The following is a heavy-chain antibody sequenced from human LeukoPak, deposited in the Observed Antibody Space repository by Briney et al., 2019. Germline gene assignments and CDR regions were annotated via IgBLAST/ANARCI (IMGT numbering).Heavy chain of an antibody. V-gene: IGHV1-2*02. CDR2: INPNSGGT. CDR3: ARYSSGWPHFDY. D-gene: IGHD6-19*01. J-gene: IGHJ4*02. Sequence: ASVKVSCKASGYTFTGYYMHWVRQAPGQGLEWMGWINPNSGGTNYAQKFQGRVTMTRDTSISTAYMELSRLRSDDTAVYYCARYSSGWPHFDYWGQGTLVTVSS. CDR1: GYTFTGYY.